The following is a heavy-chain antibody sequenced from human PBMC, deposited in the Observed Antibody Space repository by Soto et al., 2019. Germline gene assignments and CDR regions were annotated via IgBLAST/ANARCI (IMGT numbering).Heavy chain of an antibody. CDR1: GFTFSSYS. Sequence: GGSLRLSCAASGFTFSSYSMNRVRQAPGKGLEWVSSISSSSYIYYADSVKSRVTIFVDTSKNQFSLKLSSVTAADTAVYYCARHGGQWLAYFDYWGQGTLVTVSS. V-gene: IGHV3-21*01. CDR3: ARHGGQWLAYFDY. CDR2: ISSSSYI. J-gene: IGHJ4*02. D-gene: IGHD6-19*01.